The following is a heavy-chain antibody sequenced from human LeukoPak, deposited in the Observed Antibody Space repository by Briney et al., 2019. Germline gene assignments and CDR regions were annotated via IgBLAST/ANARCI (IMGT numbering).Heavy chain of an antibody. V-gene: IGHV3-23*01. D-gene: IGHD1-1*01. CDR2: ISRGVGTT. CDR3: AKKGQADDDGKPD. Sequence: GGSLRLSCAASGFTFSSYDLSWVRQAPGKGLECVAAISRGVGTTYYADFVKGRFTISRDNSKNTLYLEMSNLKADDTAVYYCAKKGQADDDGKPDWGQGTLVSVSS. J-gene: IGHJ4*02. CDR1: GFTFSSYD.